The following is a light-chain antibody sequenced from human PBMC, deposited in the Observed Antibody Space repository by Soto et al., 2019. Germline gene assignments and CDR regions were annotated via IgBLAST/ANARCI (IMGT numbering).Light chain of an antibody. CDR3: RQYKNWPPIT. Sequence: ETVMTQSPATLSLSPGERATLSCRASQSVSSNLACYYQKTGQDPRLLIYGASTSATRIPARCSSSGSGTAFFLTTISLQYEDFAVYYCRQYKNWPPITFGQGTRLEIK. J-gene: IGKJ5*01. CDR1: QSVSSN. V-gene: IGKV3-15*01. CDR2: GAS.